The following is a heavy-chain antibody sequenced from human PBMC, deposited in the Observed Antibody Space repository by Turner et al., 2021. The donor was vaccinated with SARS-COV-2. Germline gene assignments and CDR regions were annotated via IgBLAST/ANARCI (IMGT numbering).Heavy chain of an antibody. V-gene: IGHV1-2*02. D-gene: IGHD5-18*01. CDR1: GYTFTGYY. Sequence: QVQLVQSGAEVKKPGASVKVSCKASGYTFTGYYMHWVRQDPGQGLEWMGWINPNSGGTIYAQKFQGRVTMTRDTSVSTAYMELSRLRSDDTAVYYCARQATAMFTGPRPATAAGFDPWGQGTLVTVSS. J-gene: IGHJ5*02. CDR2: INPNSGGT. CDR3: ARQATAMFTGPRPATAAGFDP.